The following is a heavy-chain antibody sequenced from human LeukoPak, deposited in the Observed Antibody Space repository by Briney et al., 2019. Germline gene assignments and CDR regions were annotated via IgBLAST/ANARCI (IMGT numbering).Heavy chain of an antibody. D-gene: IGHD4-23*01. V-gene: IGHV3-23*01. CDR2: LSGNGNTI. CDR3: AKALYGGHDY. CDR1: GFTFSTYA. Sequence: GGSLRLSCAASGFTFSTYAMSWVRQAPGKGPECVSALSGNGNTIYYADSVKGRFTISRDNSKNTLSLQMNSLRAEDTAVYYCAKALYGGHDYWGQGTLVTVSS. J-gene: IGHJ4*02.